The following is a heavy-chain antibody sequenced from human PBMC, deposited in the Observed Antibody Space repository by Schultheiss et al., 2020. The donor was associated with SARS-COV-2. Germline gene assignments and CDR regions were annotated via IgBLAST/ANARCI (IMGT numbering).Heavy chain of an antibody. CDR2: IYYSGST. Sequence: SETLSLTCAVSGGSISSGGYSWSWIRQPPGKGLEWIGYIYYSGSTYYNPSLKSRVTISVDTSKNQFSLKLSSVTAADTAVYYCARDDYGDYLFDYWGQGTLVTVSS. V-gene: IGHV4-30-4*08. J-gene: IGHJ4*02. D-gene: IGHD4-17*01. CDR3: ARDDYGDYLFDY. CDR1: GGSISSGGYS.